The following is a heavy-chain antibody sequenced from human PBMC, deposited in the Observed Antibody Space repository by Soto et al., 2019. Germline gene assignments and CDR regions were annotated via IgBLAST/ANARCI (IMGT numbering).Heavy chain of an antibody. V-gene: IGHV4-59*01. D-gene: IGHD3-3*01. J-gene: IGHJ3*01. CDR2: VSDSGST. CDR3: ARGFTYYDFRSAYYGGPDAFDV. Sequence: QVQLQGSGPGLVKPSETLSLTCSVSGGSISTYFWSWIRQPPGKGLEWIGYVSDSGSTKYNPSLKSRVTISLDTSRHQFSLKLSSVTAADTAVYYCARGFTYYDFRSAYYGGPDAFDVWGQGTMVTVSS. CDR1: GGSISTYF.